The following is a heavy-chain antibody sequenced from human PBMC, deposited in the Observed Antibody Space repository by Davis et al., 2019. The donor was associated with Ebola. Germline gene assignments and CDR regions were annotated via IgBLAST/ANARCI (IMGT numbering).Heavy chain of an antibody. J-gene: IGHJ4*02. CDR1: GGTFSSYA. D-gene: IGHD1-26*01. CDR3: ARGGGSSKRTMGY. CDR2: IIPIFGAA. Sequence: SVKVSCKASGGTFSSYAISWVRQAPGQGLEWMGGIIPIFGAANYAQKFQGRVTITADESTSTAYMELSSLRSEDTAVYYCARGGGSSKRTMGYWGQGTLVTVSS. V-gene: IGHV1-69*13.